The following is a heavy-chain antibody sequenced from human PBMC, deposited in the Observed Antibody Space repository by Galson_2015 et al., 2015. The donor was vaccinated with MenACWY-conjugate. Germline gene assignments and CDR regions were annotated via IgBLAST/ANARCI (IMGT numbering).Heavy chain of an antibody. D-gene: IGHD2-15*01. CDR2: LSDSGGHT. Sequence: SLRLSCAASGFTFSSFATSWARQAPGKGLEWVSALSDSGGHTHHPDPLEGRVTNPRDKSLRKLYLQMNNLRAEDTAVYYCAKVAGYCSDDTCYSDYWGQGTLVTVSS. J-gene: IGHJ4*02. CDR1: GFTFSSFA. V-gene: IGHV3-23*01. CDR3: AKVAGYCSDDTCYSDY.